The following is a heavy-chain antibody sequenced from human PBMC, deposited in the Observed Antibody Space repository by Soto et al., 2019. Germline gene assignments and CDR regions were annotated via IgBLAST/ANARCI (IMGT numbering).Heavy chain of an antibody. CDR1: GFTFSSYA. J-gene: IGHJ6*02. CDR3: AKIQGGDYDFWSGYFYYGMDV. V-gene: IGHV3-23*01. CDR2: ISGSGGST. D-gene: IGHD3-3*01. Sequence: GGSLRLSCAAPGFTFSSYAMSWVRQAPGKGLEWVSAISGSGGSTYYADSVKGRFTISRDNSKNTLYLQMNSLRAEDTAVYYCAKIQGGDYDFWSGYFYYGMDVWGQGTTVTVSS.